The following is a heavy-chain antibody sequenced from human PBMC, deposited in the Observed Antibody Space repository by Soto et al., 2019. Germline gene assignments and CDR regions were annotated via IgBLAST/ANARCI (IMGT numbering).Heavy chain of an antibody. CDR1: GGSISSGGYS. CDR2: IYHSGST. V-gene: IGHV4-30-2*01. J-gene: IGHJ4*02. CDR3: ARVPDY. Sequence: QLQLQESGSGLVKPSQTLSLTCAVSGGSISSGGYSWSWIRQPPGKGLEWIGYIYHSGSTDCNPSRMSRVPIHVDRSKNQFSLKLSSVTAADSAVYCCARVPDYWGQGTLVTVSS. D-gene: IGHD2-2*01.